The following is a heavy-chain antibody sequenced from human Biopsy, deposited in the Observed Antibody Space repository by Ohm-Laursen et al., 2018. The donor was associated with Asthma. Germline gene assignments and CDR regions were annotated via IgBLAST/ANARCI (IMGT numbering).Heavy chain of an antibody. Sequence: SLRLSCAASRFTYDIHWVRQAPGKGLEWVAVISYDGGNKFYGDSVKGRFTLSRDNSRNTLYLQMNSLRVEDTAIYYCARTHERWTSIQDDALDIWGQGTMVIVSS. J-gene: IGHJ3*02. CDR1: RFTYD. D-gene: IGHD4-23*01. V-gene: IGHV3-30*03. CDR2: ISYDGGNK. CDR3: ARTHERWTSIQDDALDI.